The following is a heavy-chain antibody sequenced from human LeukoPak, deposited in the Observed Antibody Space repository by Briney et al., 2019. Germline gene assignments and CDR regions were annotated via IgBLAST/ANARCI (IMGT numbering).Heavy chain of an antibody. V-gene: IGHV3-15*01. D-gene: IGHD3-9*01. Sequence: GGSLRLSCAASGFTFSNAWMSWVRQAPGKGLEWVGRIKSKTDGGTTDYAAPVKGRFTISRDDSKNTLYLQMNSLKTEDTAVYYCTTAGIYFDWLFDYWGQGTLVTVSS. CDR3: TTAGIYFDWLFDY. CDR2: IKSKTDGGTT. CDR1: GFTFSNAW. J-gene: IGHJ4*02.